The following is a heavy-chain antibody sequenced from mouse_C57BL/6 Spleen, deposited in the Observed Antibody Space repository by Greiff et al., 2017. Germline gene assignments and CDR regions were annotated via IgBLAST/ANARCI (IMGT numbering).Heavy chain of an antibody. CDR2: IGPGSGGT. J-gene: IGHJ4*01. V-gene: IGHV1-77*01. Sequence: VQLQQSGAELVKPGASVKISCKASGYTFTDYYINWVKQRPGQGLEWIGKIGPGSGGTYYNEKFKGKATLTADKSSSTAYMQLSSLTSEDSAVYVGARSGYSNYDAMDDWGQGTSVTVSS. D-gene: IGHD2-5*01. CDR1: GYTFTDYY. CDR3: ARSGYSNYDAMDD.